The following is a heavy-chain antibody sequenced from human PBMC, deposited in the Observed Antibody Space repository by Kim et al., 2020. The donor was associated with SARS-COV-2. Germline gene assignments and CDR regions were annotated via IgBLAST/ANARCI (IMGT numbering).Heavy chain of an antibody. CDR3: ARDLKTYNDIWNENSRPFLGQPYYYFGLDV. CDR2: INPSGGVT. D-gene: IGHD3-3*01. CDR1: GYIFTSYY. V-gene: IGHV1-46*01. Sequence: ASVKVSCKASGYIFTSYYIHWVRQAPGQGLEWMGVINPSGGVTTFAQTFQGRLTMTRDTPTSTAYMEMSSLRSEDTAVYYCARDLKTYNDIWNENSRPFLGQPYYYFGLDVWGQGTTVTVSS. J-gene: IGHJ6*02.